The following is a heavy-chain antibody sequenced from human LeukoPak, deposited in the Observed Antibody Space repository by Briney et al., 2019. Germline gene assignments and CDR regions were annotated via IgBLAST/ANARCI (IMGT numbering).Heavy chain of an antibody. D-gene: IGHD3-16*01. CDR1: GLTVSGNY. V-gene: IGHV3-66*01. CDR2: IYGSGTT. CDR3: ASRTYYDTSGPNWYFDL. Sequence: GGSLRLSCAASGLTVSGNYLTWVRQAPGRGLDWVSVIYGSGTTDYADSVKGRFTMSRDTSKNTVYLQMNSLRAEDTAVYYCASRTYYDTSGPNWYFDLWGRGTLVTVSS. J-gene: IGHJ2*01.